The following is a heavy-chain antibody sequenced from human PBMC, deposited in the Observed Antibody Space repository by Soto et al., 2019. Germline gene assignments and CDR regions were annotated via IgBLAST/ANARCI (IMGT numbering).Heavy chain of an antibody. Sequence: QMQLVQSGPGVKKPGTSVKVSCKASGFTFTSSAVQWVRQARGQRLEWIGWIVVGSGNTNYAQKFQERVTITWDMSTSTSYMELSSLRSEDTAVYYCAAEPYSSSWYGDYWGQGTLVTVSS. CDR2: IVVGSGNT. J-gene: IGHJ4*02. V-gene: IGHV1-58*01. D-gene: IGHD6-13*01. CDR1: GFTFTSSA. CDR3: AAEPYSSSWYGDY.